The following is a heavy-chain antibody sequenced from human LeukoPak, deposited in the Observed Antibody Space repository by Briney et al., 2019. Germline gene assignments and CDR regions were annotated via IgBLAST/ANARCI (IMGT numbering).Heavy chain of an antibody. CDR3: AKDWSPRWLVLRDDTEYFHH. CDR2: VSGSGDTT. D-gene: IGHD6-19*01. CDR1: GFTFSSYA. Sequence: GGSRRLSCAASGFTFSSYALSWVRQAPGKGLEWVSTVSGSGDTTYYADSVKGRFTISRDNSKSTLYLQMSSLRAEDTAVYSCAKDWSPRWLVLRDDTEYFHHWGQGTLVTVSS. J-gene: IGHJ1*01. V-gene: IGHV3-23*01.